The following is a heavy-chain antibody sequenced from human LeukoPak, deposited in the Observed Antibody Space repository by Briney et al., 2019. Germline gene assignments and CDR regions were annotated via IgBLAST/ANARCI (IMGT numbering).Heavy chain of an antibody. D-gene: IGHD2-21*01. CDR1: GYTFTGCY. CDR3: AVWSGESNFDY. Sequence: ASVKVSCKASGYTFTGCYMHWVRQAPGQGLEWMGWINPNSGGTNYAQKFQGRVTMTRDTSISTAYMGLSRLRSDDTAVYYCAVWSGESNFDYWGQGTLVTVSS. J-gene: IGHJ4*02. V-gene: IGHV1-2*02. CDR2: INPNSGGT.